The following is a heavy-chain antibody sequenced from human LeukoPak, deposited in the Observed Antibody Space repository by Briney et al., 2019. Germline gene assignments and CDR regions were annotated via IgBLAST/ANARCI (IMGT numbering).Heavy chain of an antibody. V-gene: IGHV3-48*03. CDR3: ARDLAHGSGSS. CDR2: ISSSGSTI. Sequence: GGSLRLSCAASGFTFSSYEMNWVRQAPGKGLEWVSYISSSGSTIYYADSVKGRFTISRDNAKNSLYLQMNSLRAEDTAVYYCARDLAHGSGSSWGQGTLVTVSS. D-gene: IGHD3-10*01. CDR1: GFTFSSYE. J-gene: IGHJ4*02.